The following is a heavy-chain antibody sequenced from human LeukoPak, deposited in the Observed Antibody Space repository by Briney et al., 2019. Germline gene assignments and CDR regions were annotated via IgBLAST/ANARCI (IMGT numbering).Heavy chain of an antibody. CDR2: ISGSGGST. Sequence: GGSLRLACAASGFTFSSSAMGWVRQAPGKGLEWVSAISGSGGSTYYADSVKGRFTISRDNSKNTLYLQMNSLRAEDTAVYYCAKESTRHYYDSSRGVRYWGQGTLVTVSS. D-gene: IGHD3-22*01. V-gene: IGHV3-23*01. CDR1: GFTFSSSA. CDR3: AKESTRHYYDSSRGVRY. J-gene: IGHJ4*02.